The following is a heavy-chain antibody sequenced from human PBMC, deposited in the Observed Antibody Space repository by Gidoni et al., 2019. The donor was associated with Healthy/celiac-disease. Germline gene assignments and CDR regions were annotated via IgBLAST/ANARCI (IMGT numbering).Heavy chain of an antibody. Sequence: QVQRGESGGGVVQPGRSLRLSCEASGFTFSSYGMHWVRQAPGKGLECVAVIWYDGSNKYYADSVKGRFTTSRDNSKHTLYLQMNSLRAEDTAVYYCARESCSGGSCYQLDYWGQGTLVTVSS. CDR3: ARESCSGGSCYQLDY. J-gene: IGHJ4*02. CDR1: GFTFSSYG. D-gene: IGHD2-15*01. CDR2: IWYDGSNK. V-gene: IGHV3-33*01.